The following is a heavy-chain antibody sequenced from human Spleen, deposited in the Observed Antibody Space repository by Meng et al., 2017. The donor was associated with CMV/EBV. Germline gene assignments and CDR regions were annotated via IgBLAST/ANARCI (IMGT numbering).Heavy chain of an antibody. CDR2: INPDGETK. Sequence: ASVKVSCKASGYTFASYGIHWVRQAPGQGLEWMGRINPDGETKTYAQKFQDRVTLTSDTSTSTVYMELSSLRSEDTAVYYCTRDLVGYDAFDIWGQGTMVTVSS. D-gene: IGHD3-22*01. V-gene: IGHV1-46*01. CDR3: TRDLVGYDAFDI. CDR1: GYTFASYG. J-gene: IGHJ3*02.